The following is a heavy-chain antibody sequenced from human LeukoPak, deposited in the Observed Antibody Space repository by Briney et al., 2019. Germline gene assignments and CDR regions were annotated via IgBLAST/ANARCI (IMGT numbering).Heavy chain of an antibody. CDR3: VRHVARAFDI. CDR2: IYTSGST. V-gene: IGHV4-4*07. Sequence: SETLSLTCTVSGGSISSYYWSWIRQPAGKGLEWIGRIYTSGSTNYNPSLKSRVTMSVDTPENQFSLKLSSVTAADTAVYSCVRHVARAFDIWGQGTKVTVSS. J-gene: IGHJ3*02. CDR1: GGSISSYY.